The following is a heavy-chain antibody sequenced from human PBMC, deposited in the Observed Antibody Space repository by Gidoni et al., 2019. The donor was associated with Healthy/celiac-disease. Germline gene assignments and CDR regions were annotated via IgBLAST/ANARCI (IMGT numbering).Heavy chain of an antibody. Sequence: QVQLQQWGAGLLKPSETQSRTCAVYGGSLSGYYWSWISKPPGKGLEWIGEINHSGSTNYNPSLKSRVTISVDTSKIQFSLKLSSVTAADTAVYYCARGARYYYGSGSFGYWGQGTLVTVSS. CDR2: INHSGST. J-gene: IGHJ4*02. V-gene: IGHV4-34*01. D-gene: IGHD3-10*01. CDR3: ARGARYYYGSGSFGY. CDR1: GGSLSGYY.